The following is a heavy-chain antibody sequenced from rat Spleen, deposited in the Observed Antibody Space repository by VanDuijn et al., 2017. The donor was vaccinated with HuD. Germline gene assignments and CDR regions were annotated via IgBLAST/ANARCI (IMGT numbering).Heavy chain of an antibody. CDR1: GFAFSDHY. J-gene: IGHJ2*01. V-gene: IGHV5-27*01. CDR3: STTWNFAY. Sequence: EVQLVESDGGLVQPGRSLKLSCAASGFAFSDHYVAWVRQGPTKGLEWVASISTSGVSTYYRDSVKGRFTIFRDNAKSTLYLQMDSLKSEDTATYYCSTTWNFAYWGQGVMVTVSS. CDR2: ISTSGVST.